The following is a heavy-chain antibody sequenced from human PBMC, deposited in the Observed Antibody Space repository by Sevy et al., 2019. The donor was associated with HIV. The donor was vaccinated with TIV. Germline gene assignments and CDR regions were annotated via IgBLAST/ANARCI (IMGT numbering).Heavy chain of an antibody. CDR2: IIPIFGTA. Sequence: ASVKVSCKASGGTFSTFSISWVRQAPGQGLEWMGGIIPIFGTAKYTQNFQGRVAITADESTSTAYMELSGLRSEDTAIYYCARARYSDSSEYYYEGAYWGQGTLVTVSS. D-gene: IGHD3-22*01. CDR1: GGTFSTFS. CDR3: ARARYSDSSEYYYEGAY. J-gene: IGHJ4*02. V-gene: IGHV1-69*13.